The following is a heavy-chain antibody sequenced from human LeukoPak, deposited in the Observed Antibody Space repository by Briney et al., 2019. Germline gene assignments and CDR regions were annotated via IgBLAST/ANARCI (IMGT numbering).Heavy chain of an antibody. CDR1: GYTFTGYY. CDR3: ARSVVAGTGDNWFDP. V-gene: IGHV1-2*04. J-gene: IGHJ5*02. Sequence: ASVKVSCKASGYTFTGYYMHWVRQAPGQGLEWMGWINPNSGGTNYAQKFQGWVTMTRDTSISTAYMELSRLRSDDTAVYYCARSVVAGTGDNWFDPWGQGTLVTVSS. D-gene: IGHD6-19*01. CDR2: INPNSGGT.